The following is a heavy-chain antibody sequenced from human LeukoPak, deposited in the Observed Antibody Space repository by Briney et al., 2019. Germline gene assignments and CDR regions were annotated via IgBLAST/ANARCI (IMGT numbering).Heavy chain of an antibody. CDR1: GFTFSSYD. D-gene: IGHD5-18*01. V-gene: IGHV3-23*01. CDR3: ATNNYAH. CDR2: IMSGGGT. J-gene: IGHJ4*02. Sequence: PGGSLRLSCAASGFTFSSYDMSWVRQAPGKGLEWVSTIMSGGGTLHADSVKGRFTISRDNSKNTLYLQMNSLRAEDTAFYYCATNNYAHWGQGPLVTVPS.